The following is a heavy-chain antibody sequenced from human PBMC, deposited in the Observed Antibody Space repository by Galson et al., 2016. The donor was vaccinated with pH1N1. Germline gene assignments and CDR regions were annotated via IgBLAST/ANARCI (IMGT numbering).Heavy chain of an antibody. D-gene: IGHD6-19*01. J-gene: IGHJ4*02. CDR3: ARHSPGRAVGVFDC. CDR1: GDSVSSNSAA. CDR2: TYYRSKWFY. V-gene: IGHV6-1*01. Sequence: CAISGDSVSSNSAAWNWFRQSPSRGLEWLGRTYYRSKWFYNYAVSVQGRITINPDTSKNQFSLQLNSVTPEDTAVYYCARHSPGRAVGVFDCWGQGTLVTVSS.